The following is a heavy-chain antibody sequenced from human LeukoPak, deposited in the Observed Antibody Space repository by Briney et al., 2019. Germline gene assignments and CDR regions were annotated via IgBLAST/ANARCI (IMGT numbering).Heavy chain of an antibody. CDR3: ARGYCTGGSCSKYDY. Sequence: GGSLRLSCAASGFTFSSYWMSWVRQAPGKGLEWVANIKQDGSEKYYVDSVKGRFTISRDNAKNSLYLQMNSLRADDTAVYYCARGYCTGGSCSKYDYWGQGTLVTVSS. V-gene: IGHV3-7*01. CDR2: IKQDGSEK. D-gene: IGHD2-15*01. CDR1: GFTFSSYW. J-gene: IGHJ4*02.